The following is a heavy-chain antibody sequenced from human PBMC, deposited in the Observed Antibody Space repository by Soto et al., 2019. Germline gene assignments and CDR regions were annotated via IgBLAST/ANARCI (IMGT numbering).Heavy chain of an antibody. CDR2: IYYSGGT. Sequence: SSETLSLSYSVSGGSIISGGYYWSGIRQHPGKGREGIGDIYYSGGTYYNPSLKSRVTISVDTSKNQYYLKLSSVTAADTALYYCARAGPYYDYVWGRSGSYYFDYWGQATLVTVSS. J-gene: IGHJ4*02. D-gene: IGHD3-16*01. CDR3: ARAGPYYDYVWGRSGSYYFDY. CDR1: GGSIISGGYY. V-gene: IGHV4-31*03.